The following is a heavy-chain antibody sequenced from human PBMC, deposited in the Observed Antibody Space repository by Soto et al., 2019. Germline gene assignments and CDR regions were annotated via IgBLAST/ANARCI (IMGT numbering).Heavy chain of an antibody. V-gene: IGHV3-9*01. D-gene: IGHD2-2*02. Sequence: LRLSCAVSGFTFDDNAMHWVRQAPEKGLEWVSGINWKSDIGYADSVKGRFTISRDNAENSLYLQMNSLRAEDTALYYCARDISGYCRRTSSYTFGYYYYLMGFGGQGSTGSVSS. CDR3: ARDISGYCRRTSSYTFGYYYYLMGF. J-gene: IGHJ6*01. CDR1: GFTFDDNA. CDR2: INWKSDI.